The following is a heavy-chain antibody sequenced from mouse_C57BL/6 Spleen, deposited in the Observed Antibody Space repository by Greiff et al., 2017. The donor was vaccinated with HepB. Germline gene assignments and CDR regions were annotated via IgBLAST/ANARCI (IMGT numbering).Heavy chain of an antibody. Sequence: DVHLVESGGDLVKPGGSLKLSCAASGFTFSSYGMSWVRQTPDKRLEWVATISSGGSYTYYPDSVKGRFTISRDNAKNTLYLQMSSLKSEDTAMYYCARPGHDHDEGFFDYWGQGTTLTVSS. J-gene: IGHJ2*01. V-gene: IGHV5-6*01. CDR3: ARPGHDHDEGFFDY. CDR2: ISSGGSYT. CDR1: GFTFSSYG. D-gene: IGHD3-3*01.